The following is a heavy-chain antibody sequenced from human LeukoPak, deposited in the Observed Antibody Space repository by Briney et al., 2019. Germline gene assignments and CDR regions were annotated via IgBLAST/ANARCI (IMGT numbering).Heavy chain of an antibody. CDR2: IWSDATNQ. CDR3: AKDAQRGFDYSNSLEH. J-gene: IGHJ4*02. D-gene: IGHD4-11*01. V-gene: IGHV3-33*06. CDR1: VFTYSHFG. Sequence: PGTSLRLSFEACVFTYSHFGMHWVRQAPGKGLAWVPVIWSDATNQYVGDSVKGRFTISRDNFKKTVSLQMDSLRAEDTAVYYCAKDAQRGFDYSNSLEHWGQGSLVTVSS.